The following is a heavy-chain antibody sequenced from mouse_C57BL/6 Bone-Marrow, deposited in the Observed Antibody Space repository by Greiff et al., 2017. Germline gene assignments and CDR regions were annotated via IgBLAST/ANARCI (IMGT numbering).Heavy chain of an antibody. D-gene: IGHD2-10*01. V-gene: IGHV1-55*01. CDR2: IYPGSGST. CDR1: GYTFTSYW. CDR3: ARPYYGNYGYFDV. Sequence: QVQLQQPGAELVKPGASVKMSCKASGYTFTSYWITWVKQRPGQGLEWIGDIYPGSGSTNYNEKFKRKATLTVDTSSSAAYMQLSSLTSEDSAVYDCARPYYGNYGYFDVWGTGTTVTVSP. J-gene: IGHJ1*03.